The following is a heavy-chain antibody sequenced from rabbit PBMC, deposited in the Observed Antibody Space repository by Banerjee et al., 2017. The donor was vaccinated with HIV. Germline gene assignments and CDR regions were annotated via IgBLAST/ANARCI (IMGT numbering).Heavy chain of an antibody. CDR2: IYSGTGGGT. CDR1: GLSFSSSYY. V-gene: IGHV1S45*01. J-gene: IGHJ6*01. D-gene: IGHD6-1*01. Sequence: QQQLEESGGGLVKPGASLTLTCTASGLSFSSSYYICWVRQAPGKGLEWIACIYSGTGGGTHYASWAQGRFTISKTSSTTVTLQMTSLTAADTATYFCANDLGGVAGYGYGWYLWGPGTLVTVS. CDR3: ANDLGGVAGYGYGWYL.